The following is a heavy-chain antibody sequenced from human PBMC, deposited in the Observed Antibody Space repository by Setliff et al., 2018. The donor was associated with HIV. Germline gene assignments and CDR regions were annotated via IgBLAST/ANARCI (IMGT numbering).Heavy chain of an antibody. V-gene: IGHV1-18*01. Sequence: GASVKVSCKASGYTFSDYDVAWVRQAPGQGLEWMGWISGYSGHTSYAQKFQGRVTMTRDTSATIAYMELSSLTSEDTALYFCARTDYDSGKSVLDSWGQGTLVTVSS. J-gene: IGHJ5*01. CDR2: ISGYSGHT. CDR3: ARTDYDSGKSVLDS. CDR1: GYTFSDYD. D-gene: IGHD3-10*01.